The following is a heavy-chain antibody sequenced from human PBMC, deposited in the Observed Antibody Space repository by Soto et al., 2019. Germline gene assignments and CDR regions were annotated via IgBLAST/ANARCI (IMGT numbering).Heavy chain of an antibody. CDR2: TYYMSKWYN. CDR3: AREGDRSHHGRGARGYYYDGMEV. V-gene: IGHV6-1*01. J-gene: IGHJ6*02. D-gene: IGHD3-16*01. CDR1: GASVSSDSSS. Sequence: SXARLAPCAISGASVSSDSSSWNWIQPSPSRGLEWLGRTYYMSKWYNDYAVSVKSRITINPDTSKNQFSLQLNSVTPEDTAVYYCAREGDRSHHGRGARGYYYDGMEVWGQGTTVTVSS.